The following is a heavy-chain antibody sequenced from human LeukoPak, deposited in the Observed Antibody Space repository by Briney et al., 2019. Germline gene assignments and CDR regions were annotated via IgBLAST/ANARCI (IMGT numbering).Heavy chain of an antibody. J-gene: IGHJ4*02. Sequence: GGSLRLSCGASGFTFSSYWMHWVRQAPGKGLVWVSRVKSDGSVTGHADSVKGRFTISRDNAKNTLFLQMNSLRAEDTAVYYCARSWGGELLNWGQGTLVTVSS. D-gene: IGHD1-26*01. V-gene: IGHV3-74*01. CDR2: VKSDGSVT. CDR1: GFTFSSYW. CDR3: ARSWGGELLN.